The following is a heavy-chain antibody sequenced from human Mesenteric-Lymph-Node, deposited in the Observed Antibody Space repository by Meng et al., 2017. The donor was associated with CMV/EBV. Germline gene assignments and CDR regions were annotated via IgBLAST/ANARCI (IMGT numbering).Heavy chain of an antibody. CDR2: ISGSSSDI. D-gene: IGHD1-26*01. V-gene: IGHV3-21*05. CDR3: AKEGGSYYYYGMDV. CDR1: GFTFSNYN. Sequence: GESLKISCAASGFTFSNYNMNWVRQSPGKGLEWVSYISGSSSDIYYAVSAKGRFTISRDNAKNSLYLQMNSLRAEDTAVYYCAKEGGSYYYYGMDVWGQGTTVTVSS. J-gene: IGHJ6*02.